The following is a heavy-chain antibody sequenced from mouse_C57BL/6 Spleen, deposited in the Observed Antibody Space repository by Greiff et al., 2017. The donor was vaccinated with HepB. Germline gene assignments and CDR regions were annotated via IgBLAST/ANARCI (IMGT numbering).Heavy chain of an antibody. CDR3: ARGGIYYGSMDY. Sequence: QVQLQQSGAELVRPGTSVKVSCKASGYAFTNYLIEWVKQRPGQGLEWIGVINPGSGGTNYNEKFKGKATLTADKSSSTAYMQLSSLTSADSAVYFCARGGIYYGSMDYWGQGTSVTVSS. CDR2: INPGSGGT. V-gene: IGHV1-54*01. D-gene: IGHD2-2*01. CDR1: GYAFTNYL. J-gene: IGHJ4*01.